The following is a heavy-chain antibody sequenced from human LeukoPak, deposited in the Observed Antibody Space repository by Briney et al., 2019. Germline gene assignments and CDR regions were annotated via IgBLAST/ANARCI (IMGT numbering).Heavy chain of an antibody. J-gene: IGHJ4*02. D-gene: IGHD5-24*01. CDR3: ARGHRGYNRSYYFDY. V-gene: IGHV4-34*01. CDR1: GGSFSGYY. CDR2: INHSGST. Sequence: PSETLSLTCAVYGGSFSGYYWSWIRQPPGKGLEWIGEINHSGSTNYNPSLKSRVTISVDTSKNQFSLKLSSVTAADTAVYYCARGHRGYNRSYYFDYWGQGTLDTVSS.